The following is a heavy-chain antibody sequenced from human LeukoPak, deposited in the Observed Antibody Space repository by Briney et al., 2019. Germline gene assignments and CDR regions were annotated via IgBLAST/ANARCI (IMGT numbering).Heavy chain of an antibody. J-gene: IGHJ6*02. D-gene: IGHD6-6*01. Sequence: GRSLRLSCAASGFTFSSYGMLWVRQAPGKGLEWVAVISYDGSNKYYADSVKGRFTISRDNSKNTLYLQMNSLRAEDTAVYYCAKGSSGASGYYGMDVWGQGTTVTVSS. CDR1: GFTFSSYG. V-gene: IGHV3-30*18. CDR3: AKGSSGASGYYGMDV. CDR2: ISYDGSNK.